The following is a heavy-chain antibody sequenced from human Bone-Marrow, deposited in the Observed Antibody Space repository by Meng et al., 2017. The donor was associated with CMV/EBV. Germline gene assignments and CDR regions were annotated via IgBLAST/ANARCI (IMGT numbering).Heavy chain of an antibody. CDR2: INYSGST. Sequence: GSLRLSCAVYGGSFSGYYWSWIRQPPGKGLEWIGEINYSGSTNYNPSLKSRVTISVDTSKNQLSLKLSSVTAADTAVYYCARGRGYCSSTSCYYYYGMDVWGQGTTVTVSS. D-gene: IGHD2-2*01. CDR1: GGSFSGYY. CDR3: ARGRGYCSSTSCYYYYGMDV. J-gene: IGHJ6*02. V-gene: IGHV4-34*01.